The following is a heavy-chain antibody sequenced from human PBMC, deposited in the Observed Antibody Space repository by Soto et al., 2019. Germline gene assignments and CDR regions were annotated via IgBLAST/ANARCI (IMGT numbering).Heavy chain of an antibody. CDR3: AKDRDSGWSRPPYYFDY. D-gene: IGHD6-19*01. CDR2: ISVSGGST. CDR1: GFTFSSYA. J-gene: IGHJ4*02. V-gene: IGHV3-23*01. Sequence: PGGSLRLSCAASGFTFSSYAMSWVRQAPGKGLEWVSAISVSGGSTYYADSVKGRFTISRDNSKNTLYLQMNSLRAEDTAVYYCAKDRDSGWSRPPYYFDYWGQGTLVTVSS.